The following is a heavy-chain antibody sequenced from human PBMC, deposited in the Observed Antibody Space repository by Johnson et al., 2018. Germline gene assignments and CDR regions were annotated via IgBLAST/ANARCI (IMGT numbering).Heavy chain of an antibody. CDR3: ARGGVYYDSSGYYDAFDI. CDR1: GYTFTSYD. V-gene: IGHV1-8*01. J-gene: IGHJ3*02. CDR2: MNHNSGNT. D-gene: IGHD3-22*01. Sequence: QVQLVQSGAEVKKPGASVKVSCKASGYTFTSYDINWVRQATGQGLEWMGWMNHNSGNTGYAQQFQGRVTMTRNTSISTAYIELSSLRSEDTAVYYCARGGVYYDSSGYYDAFDIWGQGTMVTVSS.